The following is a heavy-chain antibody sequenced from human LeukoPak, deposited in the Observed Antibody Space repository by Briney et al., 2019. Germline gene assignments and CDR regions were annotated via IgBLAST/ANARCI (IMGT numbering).Heavy chain of an antibody. CDR1: GFTFSSYT. J-gene: IGHJ3*02. Sequence: GGSLRLSCAASGFTFSSYTMNWVRQAPGKGLEWLSYIGTSYSSMSHADSVKGRFTISGDNAKNSLYLQMNSLRAEDTAVYYCARDYGYAFDIWGQGTVVTVSS. CDR2: IGTSYSSM. V-gene: IGHV3-48*01. D-gene: IGHD3-10*01. CDR3: ARDYGYAFDI.